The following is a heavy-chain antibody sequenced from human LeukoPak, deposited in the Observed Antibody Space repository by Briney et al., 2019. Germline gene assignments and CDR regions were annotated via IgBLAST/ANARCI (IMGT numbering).Heavy chain of an antibody. Sequence: SETLSLTCAVSGASLSSNNWWWSWVRQPPGKGLEWIGEIYHSGSTNYNPSLKSRVTMSVDKSKNQFSLKLSSVTAADTAVYHCASAEPRGIIWYPYWGQGTLVTVSS. J-gene: IGHJ4*02. CDR3: ASAEPRGIIWYPY. V-gene: IGHV4-4*02. CDR1: GASLSSNNW. D-gene: IGHD6-13*01. CDR2: IYHSGST.